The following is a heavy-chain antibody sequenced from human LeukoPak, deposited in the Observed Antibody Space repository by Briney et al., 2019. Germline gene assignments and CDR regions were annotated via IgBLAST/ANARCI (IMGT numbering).Heavy chain of an antibody. CDR2: IYYSGST. V-gene: IGHV4-31*03. D-gene: IGHD3-10*01. CDR1: GGSISSGGYY. Sequence: SETLSLTCTGSGGSISSGGYYWSWIRQHPGKGLEWIGYIYYSGSTYYNPSLKSRVTISVDTSKNQFSLKLSSVTAADTAVYYCARGGSYYGSGSYYGMDVWGQGTTVTVSS. J-gene: IGHJ6*02. CDR3: ARGGSYYGSGSYYGMDV.